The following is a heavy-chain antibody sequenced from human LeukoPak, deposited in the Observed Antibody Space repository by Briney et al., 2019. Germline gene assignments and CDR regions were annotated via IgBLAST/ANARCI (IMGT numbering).Heavy chain of an antibody. CDR3: ARDSDSYGLDY. J-gene: IGHJ4*02. CDR1: GFTFRSYS. CDR2: ISSVSGYI. Sequence: GGSLRLSCAVSGFTFRSYSMNWVRQAPGKGLEWVSSISSVSGYIYYADSLKGRFTISRDNAKNSLYLQMNSPRAEDTAVYYCARDSDSYGLDYWGQRTLVTVSS. V-gene: IGHV3-21*01. D-gene: IGHD5-18*01.